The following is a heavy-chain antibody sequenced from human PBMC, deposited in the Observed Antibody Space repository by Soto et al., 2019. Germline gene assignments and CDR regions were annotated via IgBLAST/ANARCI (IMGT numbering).Heavy chain of an antibody. V-gene: IGHV1-8*02. J-gene: IGHJ4*02. CDR1: GYTFTSYD. Sequence: QVQLVQSGAEVKKPGASVKVSCKASGYTFTSYDINWVRQATGQGPEWMGWMNPDSGNTGYAQKFQGRVTMTRDTSLNTAYMGLRRPRSEDTARYYCARPPGGGGKGVDWGQGTLGTVSS. CDR3: ARPPGGGGKGVD. CDR2: MNPDSGNT. D-gene: IGHD3-16*01.